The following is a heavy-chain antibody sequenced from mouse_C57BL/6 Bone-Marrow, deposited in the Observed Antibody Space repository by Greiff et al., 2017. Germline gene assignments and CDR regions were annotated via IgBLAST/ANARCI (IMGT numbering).Heavy chain of an antibody. J-gene: IGHJ4*01. D-gene: IGHD1-3*01. Sequence: VQLQQPGAELVRPGTSVKLSCKASGYTFTSYWMHWVKQRPGQGLEWIGVIDPSDSYTNYNQKFKGKATLTVDTSSSTAYMQLSSLTSDDSAVYYCDNCLYAMDYWGQGTSVTVSS. CDR1: GYTFTSYW. CDR3: DNCLYAMDY. CDR2: IDPSDSYT. V-gene: IGHV1-59*01.